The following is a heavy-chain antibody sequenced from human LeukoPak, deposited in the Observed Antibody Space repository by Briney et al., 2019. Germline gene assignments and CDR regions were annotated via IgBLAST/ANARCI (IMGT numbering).Heavy chain of an antibody. CDR2: ISPGGNT. CDR1: GGSISSYH. D-gene: IGHD3-10*01. V-gene: IGHV4-4*08. Sequence: PSETLSLTCTVSGGSISSYHWSWIRQPPGKSLEWIGYISPGGNTNYNPSLESRVTISVDTSKNQVSLKLISGTAADSAIYYCARSYGSGNYSPFFWGQGTLVTVSS. J-gene: IGHJ4*02. CDR3: ARSYGSGNYSPFF.